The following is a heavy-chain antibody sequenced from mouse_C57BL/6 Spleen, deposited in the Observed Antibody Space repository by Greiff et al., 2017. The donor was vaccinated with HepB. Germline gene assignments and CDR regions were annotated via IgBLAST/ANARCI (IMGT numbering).Heavy chain of an antibody. CDR3: AQEGGLAY. Sequence: VKLMESGAELVKPGASVKISCKASGYAFSSYWMNWVKQRPGKGLEWIGQIYPGDGDTNYNGKFKGKATLTADKSSSTAYMQLSSLTSEDSAVYFCAQEGGLAYWGQGTLVTVSA. J-gene: IGHJ3*01. V-gene: IGHV1-80*01. CDR2: IYPGDGDT. CDR1: GYAFSSYW.